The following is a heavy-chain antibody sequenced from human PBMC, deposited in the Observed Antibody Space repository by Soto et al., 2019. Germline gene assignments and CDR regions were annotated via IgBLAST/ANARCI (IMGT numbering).Heavy chain of an antibody. Sequence: LSLTCTVSGGSITSGGYSWSWIRQSPGQGLEWIGYIYQSGSAFYNPSLKTRATILVDRSKNQFSLNLTSVTAADAAVYYCARAFYGVDLWGQGTTVTVSS. CDR2: IYQSGSA. CDR3: ARAFYGVDL. V-gene: IGHV4-30-2*06. J-gene: IGHJ6*02. CDR1: GGSITSGGYS.